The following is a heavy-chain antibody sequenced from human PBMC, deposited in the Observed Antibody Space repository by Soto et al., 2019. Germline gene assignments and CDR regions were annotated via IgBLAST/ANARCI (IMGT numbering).Heavy chain of an antibody. CDR3: ARKRHYYDSSGYHDAFDI. V-gene: IGHV3-13*04. CDR1: GFTFSSYD. Sequence: PGGSLRLSCAASGFTFSSYDMHWVRQATGKGLEWVSAIGTAGDTYYPGSVKGRFTISRENAKNSLYLQMNSLRAGDTAVYYCARKRHYYDSSGYHDAFDIWGQGTMVTVSS. D-gene: IGHD3-22*01. J-gene: IGHJ3*02. CDR2: IGTAGDT.